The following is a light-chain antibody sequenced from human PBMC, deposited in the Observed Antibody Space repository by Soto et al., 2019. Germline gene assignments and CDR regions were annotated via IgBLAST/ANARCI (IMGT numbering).Light chain of an antibody. V-gene: IGLV2-14*01. CDR2: EVS. J-gene: IGLJ2*01. CDR1: SSDVGGYNY. Sequence: QSVLTQPASVSGSPGQSITISCTGTSSDVGGYNYVSWYQQHPGKAPKLMIYEVSNRPSGVSNRFSGSKSGNTASLTISGLQAEDEADYYCSSYTSSSTLLVVFGGGTKVIVL. CDR3: SSYTSSSTLLVV.